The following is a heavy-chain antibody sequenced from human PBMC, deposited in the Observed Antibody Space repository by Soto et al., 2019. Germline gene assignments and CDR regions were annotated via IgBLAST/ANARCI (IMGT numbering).Heavy chain of an antibody. J-gene: IGHJ4*02. CDR2: INSDGSST. CDR3: AIRASYYDSSGYFDY. V-gene: IGHV3-74*01. D-gene: IGHD3-22*01. Sequence: GGSLRLSCAASGFTFSSYWMHWVRQAPGKGLVWVSRINSDGSSTSYADSVKGRFTISRDNAKNTLYLQMNSLRAEDTAVYYCAIRASYYDSSGYFDYWGQGTLVPVSS. CDR1: GFTFSSYW.